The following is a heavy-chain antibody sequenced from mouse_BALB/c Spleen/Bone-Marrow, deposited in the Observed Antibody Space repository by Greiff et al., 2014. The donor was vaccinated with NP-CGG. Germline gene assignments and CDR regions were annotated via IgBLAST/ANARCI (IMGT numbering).Heavy chain of an antibody. CDR2: IDPASGNA. V-gene: IGHV14-3*02. CDR1: GFNIKDTY. J-gene: IGHJ4*01. Sequence: VQLKESGAELVKPGASVNLSCTASGFNIKDTYMHWVKQRPEQGLEWIGWIDPASGNAKYDPNFQDKATITADTSSNTSYLHLSSLTSEDTAVYYCTSGDPLYAMRYWGQGTSVTVSS. CDR3: TSGDPLYAMRY.